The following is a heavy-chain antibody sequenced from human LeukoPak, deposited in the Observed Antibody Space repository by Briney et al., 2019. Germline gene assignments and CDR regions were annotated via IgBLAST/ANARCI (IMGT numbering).Heavy chain of an antibody. CDR3: AREFYSSSWASSPPYFDY. J-gene: IGHJ4*02. D-gene: IGHD6-13*01. CDR2: INAGNGNT. CDR1: GYTFTGYY. Sequence: ASVKVSCKASGYTFTGYYMHWVRQAPGQGLEWMGWINAGNGNTKYSQKFQGRVTITRDTSAGTAYMELSSLRSEDTAVYYCAREFYSSSWASSPPYFDYWGQGTLVTVSS. V-gene: IGHV1-3*01.